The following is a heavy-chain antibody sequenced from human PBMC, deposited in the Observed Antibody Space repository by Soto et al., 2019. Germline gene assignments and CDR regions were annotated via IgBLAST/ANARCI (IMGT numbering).Heavy chain of an antibody. D-gene: IGHD4-17*01. J-gene: IGHJ4*02. CDR2: IYYSGST. CDR3: ASTSDYGDFDY. CDR1: GGSISSYY. Sequence: WETLSLTCTVSGGSISSYYWSWIRQPPGKGLEWIGYIYYSGSTNYNPSLKSRVTISVDTSKNQFSLKLSSVTAADTAVYYCASTSDYGDFDYWGQGTLVTVSS. V-gene: IGHV4-59*01.